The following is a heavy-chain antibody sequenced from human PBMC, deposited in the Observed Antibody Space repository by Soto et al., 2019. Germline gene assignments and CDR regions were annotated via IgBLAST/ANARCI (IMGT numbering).Heavy chain of an antibody. CDR2: IKQDGSEK. D-gene: IGHD2-21*01. CDR3: AKDIYSQLPHDAFDI. V-gene: IGHV3-7*03. Sequence: GGSLRLSCAASGFTFSSYWMTWVRQAPGKGLEWVANIKQDGSEKYYVDSVKGRFTISRDNAKNSLYLQMNSLRAEDTALYYCAKDIYSQLPHDAFDIWGQGTMVTVSS. CDR1: GFTFSSYW. J-gene: IGHJ3*02.